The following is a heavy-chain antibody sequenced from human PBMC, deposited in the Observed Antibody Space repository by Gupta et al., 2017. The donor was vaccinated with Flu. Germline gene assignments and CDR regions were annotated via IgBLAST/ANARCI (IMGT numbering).Heavy chain of an antibody. V-gene: IGHV1-69*04. J-gene: IGHJ5*02. CDR3: ARDSPGRGIAVADPFLP. Sequence: QVQLVQSGAEVKKPGSSVKVSCKDTGDTFSSYPISRVRQAPGQGLEWMGRIIPILGIANYAQKFQGRVTITADKSTSTAYMELSSLRSEDTAVYYCARDSPGRGIAVADPFLPWGQGTLVTVSS. CDR1: GDTFSSYP. D-gene: IGHD6-19*01. CDR2: IIPILGIA.